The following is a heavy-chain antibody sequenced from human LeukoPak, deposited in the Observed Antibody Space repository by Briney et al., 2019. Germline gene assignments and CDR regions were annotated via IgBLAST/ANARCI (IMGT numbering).Heavy chain of an antibody. J-gene: IGHJ3*02. D-gene: IGHD1/OR15-1a*01. CDR3: AKVWVGYNWNNRAFDI. V-gene: IGHV3-23*01. CDR1: GFTFSSYA. Sequence: GGSLRLSCAASGFTFSSYAMSWVGQAQGKGVEGVSAISGSGGSTYYEDSVKGRFTISRDNSKKTVYMQMKSVRAGDTGGYYCAKVWVGYNWNNRAFDIWGQGTMVTVSS. CDR2: ISGSGGST.